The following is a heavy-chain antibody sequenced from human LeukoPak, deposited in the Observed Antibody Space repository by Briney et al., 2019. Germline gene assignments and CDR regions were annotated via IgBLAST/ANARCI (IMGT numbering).Heavy chain of an antibody. CDR2: IIPIFGTA. CDR3: ARVNHYDILTHYGMDV. CDR1: GGTFSRYA. V-gene: IGHV1-69*13. Sequence: ASVKVSCKASGGTFSRYATSWVRQAPGQGLEWMGGIIPIFGTANYAQKFQGRVTITADESTSTAYMELSSLRSEDTAVYYCARVNHYDILTHYGMDVWGQGTTVTVSS. J-gene: IGHJ6*02. D-gene: IGHD3-9*01.